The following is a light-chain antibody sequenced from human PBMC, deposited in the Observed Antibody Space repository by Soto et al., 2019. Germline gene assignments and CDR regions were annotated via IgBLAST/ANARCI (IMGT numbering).Light chain of an antibody. CDR1: QSVRSNY. CDR3: QQYGSSLYI. Sequence: EAVLTQSPGTLSLSPGERATLSCRASQSVRSNYLAWYQQKPGQAPRLLIFAASRRASGIPDRFSGSASGTEFTLTISRLEPEDFAVYYCQQYGSSLYIFGQGTKLEIK. J-gene: IGKJ2*01. V-gene: IGKV3-20*01. CDR2: AAS.